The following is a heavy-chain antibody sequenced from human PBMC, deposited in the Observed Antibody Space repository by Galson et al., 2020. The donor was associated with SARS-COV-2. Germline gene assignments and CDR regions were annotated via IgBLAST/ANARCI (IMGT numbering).Heavy chain of an antibody. CDR2: FDPEDGET. CDR3: ATGPAAIQVDDYYYYMDV. J-gene: IGHJ6*03. D-gene: IGHD2-2*02. CDR1: GYTLTELS. V-gene: IGHV1-24*01. Sequence: ASVKVSCKVSGYTLTELSMHWVRQAPGKGLEWMGGFDPEDGETIYAQKFQGRVTMTEDTSTDTAYMELSSLRSEDTAVYYFATGPAAIQVDDYYYYMDVWGKGTTVTVSS.